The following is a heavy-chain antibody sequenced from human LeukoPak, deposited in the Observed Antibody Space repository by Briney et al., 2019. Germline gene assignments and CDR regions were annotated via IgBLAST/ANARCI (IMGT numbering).Heavy chain of an antibody. CDR3: ARGYYYDSSGYYGSSGY. D-gene: IGHD3-22*01. J-gene: IGHJ4*02. CDR2: MDPNSGNT. CDR1: GYTFTSYD. Sequence: ASVKVSCKASGYTFTSYDINWVRQATGQGLEWMGWMDPNSGNTGYAQKFQGRVTITRNTSISTAYMELSSLRSEDTAVYYCARGYYYDSSGYYGSSGYWGQGTLVTVSS. V-gene: IGHV1-8*03.